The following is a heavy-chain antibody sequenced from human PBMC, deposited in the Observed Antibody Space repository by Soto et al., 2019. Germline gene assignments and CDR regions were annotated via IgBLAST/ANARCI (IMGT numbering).Heavy chain of an antibody. CDR3: AKDPLILVVWSGYYFDY. D-gene: IGHD3-3*01. J-gene: IGHJ4*02. CDR2: ISGSGGST. CDR1: GFTFSSYA. Sequence: EVQLLESGGGLVQPGGSLGLSCAASGFTFSSYAMCWFRRAPGKGLEWVSAISGSGGSTYYAVSVKGRFTIPRDNSKNTLYLQMESVRAEDTAVYYCAKDPLILVVWSGYYFDYWGQGTLVTVSS. V-gene: IGHV3-23*01.